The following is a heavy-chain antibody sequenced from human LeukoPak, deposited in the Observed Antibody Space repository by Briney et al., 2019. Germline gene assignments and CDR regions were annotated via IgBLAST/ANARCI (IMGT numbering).Heavy chain of an antibody. CDR3: YYYDSSGFYPQTKIDY. Sequence: GRSLRLSCAASGITLSNYGMNWVRQAPGKGLEWVSGITGSGANTYYADSVKGRFTISRDNSKNTLYLRMNSLRAEDTAVYYCYYYDSSGFYPQTKIDYWGQGTLVTVSS. CDR2: ITGSGANT. J-gene: IGHJ4*02. CDR1: GITLSNYG. D-gene: IGHD3-22*01. V-gene: IGHV3-23*01.